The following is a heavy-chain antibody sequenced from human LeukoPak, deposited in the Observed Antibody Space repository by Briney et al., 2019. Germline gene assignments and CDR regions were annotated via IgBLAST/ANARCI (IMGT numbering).Heavy chain of an antibody. J-gene: IGHJ4*02. CDR2: ISYDGSNK. V-gene: IGHV3-30-3*01. Sequence: GGSLRLSCAASGFTFSSYAMHWVRQAPGKGLEWVAVISYDGSNKYYADSVKGRFTISRDNSKNTLYLQMDSLRAEDTAVYYCARGVCGGDCYSNYWGQGTLVTVSS. CDR1: GFTFSSYA. CDR3: ARGVCGGDCYSNY. D-gene: IGHD2-21*02.